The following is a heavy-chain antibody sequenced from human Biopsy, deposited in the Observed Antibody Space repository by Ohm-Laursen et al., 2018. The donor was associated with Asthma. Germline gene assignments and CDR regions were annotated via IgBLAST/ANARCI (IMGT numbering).Heavy chain of an antibody. D-gene: IGHD3-9*01. Sequence: ASVKVSCKASGYTFTHYAIHWLRQAPGQRPEWMGWINAGNGKLEYSGKFQGRVTITRDTSATTAYMDLRSLRSEDTAMYYCARTYYDFLTGQVNDAFALWGQGTMVIVSS. CDR1: GYTFTHYA. CDR2: INAGNGKL. J-gene: IGHJ3*01. CDR3: ARTYYDFLTGQVNDAFAL. V-gene: IGHV1-3*01.